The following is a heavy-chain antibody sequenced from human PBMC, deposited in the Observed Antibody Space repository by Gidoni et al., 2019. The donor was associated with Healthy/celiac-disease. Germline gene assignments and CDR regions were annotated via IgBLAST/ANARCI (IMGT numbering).Heavy chain of an antibody. J-gene: IGHJ6*03. CDR3: ARTVRGRYCSGGSCYPQYYYYYMDV. V-gene: IGHV4-34*01. CDR1: GGSFSGYY. Sequence: QVQLQQWGAGLLKPSETLSLTCAVYGGSFSGYYWSWIRQPPGKGLEWIGEINHSGSTNYNPSLKSRVTISVDTSKNQFSLKLSSVTAADTAVYYCARTVRGRYCSGGSCYPQYYYYYMDVWGKGTTVTVSS. CDR2: INHSGST. D-gene: IGHD2-15*01.